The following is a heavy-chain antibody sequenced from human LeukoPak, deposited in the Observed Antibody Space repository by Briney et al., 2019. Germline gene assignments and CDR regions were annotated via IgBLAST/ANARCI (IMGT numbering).Heavy chain of an antibody. D-gene: IGHD1-26*01. J-gene: IGHJ4*02. CDR3: ARGVGATVAFDY. CDR2: IYHSGST. CDR1: GYPISSGYY. V-gene: IGHV4-38-2*02. Sequence: SSETLSLTCTVSGYPISSGYYWGWIRQPPGKGLEWIGSIYHSGSTYYNPSLKSRVTISVDTSKNQFSLKLSFVTAADTAVYYCARGVGATVAFDYWGQGTLVTVSS.